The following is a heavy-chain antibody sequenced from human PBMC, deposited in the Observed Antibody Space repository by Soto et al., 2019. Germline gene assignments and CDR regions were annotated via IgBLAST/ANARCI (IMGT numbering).Heavy chain of an antibody. Sequence: SETLSLTCRVSGGSISDSYWSWIRQVPGQGLDPTDYTYWSGSTKKNPSLKSRVTISVDTSKKQLSLELTSVTPADTAIYYCARGYYDSSGPGVAFDIWGPGTKVTGSS. CDR3: ARGYYDSSGPGVAFDI. CDR2: TYWSGST. D-gene: IGHD3-22*01. CDR1: GGSISDSY. J-gene: IGHJ3*02. V-gene: IGHV4-59*01.